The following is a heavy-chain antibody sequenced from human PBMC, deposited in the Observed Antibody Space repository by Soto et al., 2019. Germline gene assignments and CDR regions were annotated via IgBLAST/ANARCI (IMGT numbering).Heavy chain of an antibody. V-gene: IGHV3-21*01. CDR1: GFTFSSYS. D-gene: IGHD2-15*01. CDR3: ARDLAATPSY. CDR2: ISSSSSYI. Sequence: GGSLRLSCAASGFTFSSYSMNWVRQAPGKGLEWVSSISSSSSYIYYADKVKGRFTISRDNSKNSLYLQMNSLIAEDTAVYYCARDLAATPSYWGQGTLVTVSS. J-gene: IGHJ4*02.